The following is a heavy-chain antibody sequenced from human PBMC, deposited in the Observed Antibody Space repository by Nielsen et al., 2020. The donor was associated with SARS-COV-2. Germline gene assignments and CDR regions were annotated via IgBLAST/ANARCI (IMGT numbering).Heavy chain of an antibody. CDR3: AKGSSGYDQYYYDSSGFSNPLGY. J-gene: IGHJ4*02. CDR2: ISWNSGSI. Sequence: SLKISCAASGFTFDDYAMHWVRQAPGKGLEWVSGISWNSGSIGYADSVKGRFTISRDNAKNSLYLQMNSLRAEDTALYYCAKGSSGYDQYYYDSSGFSNPLGYWGQGTLVTVSS. V-gene: IGHV3-9*01. CDR1: GFTFDDYA. D-gene: IGHD3-22*01.